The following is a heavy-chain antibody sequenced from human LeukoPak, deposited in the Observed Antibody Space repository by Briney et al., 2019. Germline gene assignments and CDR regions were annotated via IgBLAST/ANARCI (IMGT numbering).Heavy chain of an antibody. D-gene: IGHD3-22*01. V-gene: IGHV3-73*01. CDR3: NSFFYDSSGYALDY. J-gene: IGHJ4*02. CDR2: IRSKANSYAT. CDR1: GFTFSGSA. Sequence: GGSLRLSCAASGFTFSGSAMHWVRQASGKGLELVGRIRSKANSYATAYAASVKGRFTISRDDSKNTAYLQMNSLKTEDTAVYYCNSFFYDSSGYALDYWGQGTLVTVSS.